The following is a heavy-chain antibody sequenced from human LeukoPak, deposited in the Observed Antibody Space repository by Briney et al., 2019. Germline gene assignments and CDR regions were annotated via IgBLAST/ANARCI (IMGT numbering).Heavy chain of an antibody. D-gene: IGHD2-2*01. CDR2: INPNSGGT. CDR1: GYTFTGYY. CDR3: ARGVELPVGTRWDIVVVPAAYSVGLGR. J-gene: IGHJ4*02. Sequence: GASVKVSCKASGYTFTGYYMHWVRQAPGQGLEWMGWINPNSGGTNYAQKFQGRVTMTRDTSISTAYMELSRLRSDDTAVYYCARGVELPVGTRWDIVVVPAAYSVGLGRWGQGTLVTVSS. V-gene: IGHV1-2*02.